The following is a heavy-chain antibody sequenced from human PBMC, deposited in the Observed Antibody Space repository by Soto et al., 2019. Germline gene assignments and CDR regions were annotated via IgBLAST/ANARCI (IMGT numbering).Heavy chain of an antibody. CDR1: GGSISSYY. CDR2: IYYSGST. J-gene: IGHJ6*03. Sequence: PSETLSLTCTVSGGSISSYYWSWIRQPPGKGLEWIGYIYYSGSTNYNPSLKSRVTISVDTSKNQFSLKLSSVTAADTAVYYCARRFGWFGEFTYYYYMDVWGKGTTVT. D-gene: IGHD3-10*01. CDR3: ARRFGWFGEFTYYYYMDV. V-gene: IGHV4-59*08.